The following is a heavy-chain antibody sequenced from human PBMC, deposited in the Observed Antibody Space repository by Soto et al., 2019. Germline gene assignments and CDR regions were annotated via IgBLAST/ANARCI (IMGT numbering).Heavy chain of an antibody. J-gene: IGHJ6*03. CDR1: GVTFCGSA. CDR2: IRSKANSYAT. Sequence: PGGSLRLSCAASGVTFCGSAMHWVRQASGKGLEWVGRIRSKANSYATAYAASVKGRFTISRDDSKNTAYLQMNSLKTEDTAVYYCTRHATIFGYYYYMDVWGKGTTVTVSS. D-gene: IGHD3-3*01. CDR3: TRHATIFGYYYYMDV. V-gene: IGHV3-73*01.